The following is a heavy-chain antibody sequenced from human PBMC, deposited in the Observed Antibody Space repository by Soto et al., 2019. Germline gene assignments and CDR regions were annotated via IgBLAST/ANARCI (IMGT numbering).Heavy chain of an antibody. Sequence: GGSLRLSCAASGFTFSSYGMHWVRQAPGKGLEWVAVISYDGSNKYYADSVKGRFTISRDNSKNTLYLQMNSLRAEDTAVYYCAKVTDTLHSPGFDPWGQGTLVTVSS. CDR1: GFTFSSYG. J-gene: IGHJ5*02. CDR2: ISYDGSNK. CDR3: AKVTDTLHSPGFDP. D-gene: IGHD2-2*02. V-gene: IGHV3-30*18.